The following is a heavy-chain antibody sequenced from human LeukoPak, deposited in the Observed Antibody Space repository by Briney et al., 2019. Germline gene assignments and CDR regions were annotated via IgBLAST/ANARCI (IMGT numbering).Heavy chain of an antibody. V-gene: IGHV3-33*01. CDR3: VRDPRNYCSNGIYYTDGFDI. Sequence: GGSLRLSCAASGLTVNTYGAHWVRQAPGKGLEWGALIYYGGSHTYYADCVKGRFPISRHNSKHTVYLQMYSLRAEDTAMLQCVRDPRNYCSNGIYYTDGFDIWGQGTMVAVSS. CDR1: GLTVNTYG. J-gene: IGHJ3*02. D-gene: IGHD2-8*01. CDR2: IYYGGSHT.